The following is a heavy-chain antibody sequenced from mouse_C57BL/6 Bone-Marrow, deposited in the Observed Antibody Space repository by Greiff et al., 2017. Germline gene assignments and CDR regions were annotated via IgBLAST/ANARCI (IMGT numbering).Heavy chain of an antibody. CDR3: ARWATDGNYFDY. V-gene: IGHV1-52*01. CDR1: GYTFTSYW. D-gene: IGHD2-3*01. J-gene: IGHJ2*01. CDR2: IDPSDSET. Sequence: QVQLQQPGAELVRPGSSVKLSCKASGYTFTSYWMHWVKQRPIQGLEWIGNIDPSDSETHYNQKFKDKATLTVDKSSSTAYMQLSSLTSEDSAVYYCARWATDGNYFDYWGQGTTLTVSS.